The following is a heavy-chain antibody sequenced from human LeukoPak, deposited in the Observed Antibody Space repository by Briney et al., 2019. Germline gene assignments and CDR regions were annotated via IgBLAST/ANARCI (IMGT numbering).Heavy chain of an antibody. CDR1: GFTFSSYE. CDR2: ISSSGSTR. D-gene: IGHD2-2*01. V-gene: IGHV3-48*03. J-gene: IGHJ6*03. CDR3: ARDTMTPYFMDV. Sequence: PGGSLRLSCEASGFTFSSYEMNWVRQAPGKGLEWVSYISSSGSTRYYADSVKGRFTISRDNAKNSLYLQMNSLRAEDTAVYYCARDTMTPYFMDVWGKGTTVTISS.